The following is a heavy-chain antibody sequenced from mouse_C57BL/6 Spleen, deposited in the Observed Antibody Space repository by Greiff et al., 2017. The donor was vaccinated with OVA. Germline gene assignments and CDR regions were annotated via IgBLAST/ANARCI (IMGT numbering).Heavy chain of an antibody. CDR3: ARKGGYGSSYNY. J-gene: IGHJ2*01. D-gene: IGHD1-1*01. Sequence: QVQLKQPGAELVKPGASVKLSCKASGYTFTSYWMQWVKQRPGQGLEWIGEIDPSDSYTNYNQKFKGKASLTVDTSSSTAYLQLSSLTSEDSAVEYCARKGGYGSSYNYWGQGTTLTVSS. V-gene: IGHV1-50*01. CDR1: GYTFTSYW. CDR2: IDPSDSYT.